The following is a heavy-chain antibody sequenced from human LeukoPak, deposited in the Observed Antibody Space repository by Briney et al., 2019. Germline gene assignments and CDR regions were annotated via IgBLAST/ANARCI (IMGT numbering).Heavy chain of an antibody. CDR2: INHSGST. V-gene: IGHV4-34*01. CDR3: ARDMIHCSGGSCLDY. Sequence: SETLSLTCAVYGGSFSGYYWSWIRQPPGKGLEWIGEINHSGSTNYNPSLKSRVTISVDTSKNQFSLKLSSVTAADTAVYYCARDMIHCSGGSCLDYWGQGTLVTVSS. D-gene: IGHD2-15*01. CDR1: GGSFSGYY. J-gene: IGHJ4*02.